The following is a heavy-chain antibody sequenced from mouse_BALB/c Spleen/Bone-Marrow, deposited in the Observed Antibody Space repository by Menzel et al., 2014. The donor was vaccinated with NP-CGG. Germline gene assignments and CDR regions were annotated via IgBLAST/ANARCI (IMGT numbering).Heavy chain of an antibody. D-gene: IGHD1-1*02. CDR1: GYTFSTYW. CDR2: ILPGSGGI. J-gene: IGHJ2*01. CDR3: ARFTTTVVLLFDY. Sequence: VQLVESGAELMKPGTSVKISCKATGYTFSTYWIEWIKQRPGHGLEWIGEILPGSGGINYNEKFKGKATFSADTSSNTAYMQLNTLTSEDSAVYYCARFTTTVVLLFDYWGQGTTLTVSS. V-gene: IGHV1-9*01.